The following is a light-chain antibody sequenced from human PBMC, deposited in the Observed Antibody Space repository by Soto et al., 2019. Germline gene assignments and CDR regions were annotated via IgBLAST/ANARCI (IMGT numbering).Light chain of an antibody. Sequence: EIVMTQSPATLSVSPGETATLSCRASQSVTYNLAWYQQKPGQGPRLLIYGAFNRATGIPARFSGSGSGTEFTLTISSLQSEDFAVYSCQQYKNWPPLTFGGGTKVEIK. V-gene: IGKV3-15*01. CDR3: QQYKNWPPLT. CDR1: QSVTYN. J-gene: IGKJ4*01. CDR2: GAF.